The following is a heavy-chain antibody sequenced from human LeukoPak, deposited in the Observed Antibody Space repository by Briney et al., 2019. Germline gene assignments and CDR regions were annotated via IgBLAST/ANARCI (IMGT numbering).Heavy chain of an antibody. J-gene: IGHJ6*03. V-gene: IGHV3-53*01. CDR1: GFTVSSNY. CDR3: ARARDFWSGYPYYMDV. Sequence: WGSLRLSCAASGFTVSSNYMSWVRQAPGKGLEWVSVIYSGGSTYYADSVKGRFTISRDNSKNTLYLQMNSLRAEDTAVYYCARARDFWSGYPYYMDVWGKGTTVTVSS. D-gene: IGHD3-3*01. CDR2: IYSGGST.